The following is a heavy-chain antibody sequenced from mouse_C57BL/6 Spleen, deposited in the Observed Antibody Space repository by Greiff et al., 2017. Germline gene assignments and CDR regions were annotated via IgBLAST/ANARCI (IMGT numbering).Heavy chain of an antibody. CDR3: ARPYGSSPYWYFDV. J-gene: IGHJ1*03. V-gene: IGHV5-17*01. Sequence: EVQVVESGGGLVKPGGSLKLSCAASGFTFSDYGMHWVRQAPEKGLEWVAYISSGSSTIYYADTVKGRFTISRDKAKNTLFLQMTSLRSEDTAMYYCARPYGSSPYWYFDVWGTGTSVTVSS. D-gene: IGHD1-1*01. CDR1: GFTFSDYG. CDR2: ISSGSSTI.